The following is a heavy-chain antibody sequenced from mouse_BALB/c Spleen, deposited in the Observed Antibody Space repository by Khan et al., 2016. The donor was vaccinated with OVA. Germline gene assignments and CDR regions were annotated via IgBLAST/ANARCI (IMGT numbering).Heavy chain of an antibody. CDR3: ARDYYGSSWYFDV. Sequence: EVELVESGPGLVKPSQSLSLTCSVTGYSIPSGYYWNWIRQFPGNKLEWMGFIRYDGSNNYNPSLKNRMSITRDTSKNQFFLKLNSVTTEDTATYYCARDYYGSSWYFDVWGAGTTVTVSS. V-gene: IGHV3-6*02. CDR2: IRYDGSN. D-gene: IGHD1-1*01. J-gene: IGHJ1*01. CDR1: GYSIPSGYY.